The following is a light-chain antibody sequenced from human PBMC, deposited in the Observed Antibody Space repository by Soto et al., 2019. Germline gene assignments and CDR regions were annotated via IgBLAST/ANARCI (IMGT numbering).Light chain of an antibody. CDR3: AAWDDSLNGVYV. V-gene: IGLV1-44*01. J-gene: IGLJ1*01. CDR2: SND. Sequence: QSVLTQPPSASGTPGQRVTISCSGSRSNIGSNSVYWYQQLPGTAPKLLIYSNDKRPSGVPDRFSGSKSGTSASLAISGLRSEDEADYYCAAWDDSLNGVYVFGPGTKVTVL. CDR1: RSNIGSNS.